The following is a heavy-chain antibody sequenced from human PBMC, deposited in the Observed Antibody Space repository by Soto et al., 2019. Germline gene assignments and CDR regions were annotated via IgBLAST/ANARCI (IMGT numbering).Heavy chain of an antibody. D-gene: IGHD3-3*01. J-gene: IGHJ4*02. Sequence: QVQLVQSGAEVKKPGASVKVSCKASGYTFTSYGISWVRQAPGQGLEWMGWISAYNGNTNYAQKLQGRVTMTRDTSTRKAYMELRCLRSYDTAVYYCARDDPYHITFFRFRIDYWGQGTLVTVSS. CDR3: ARDDPYHITFFRFRIDY. CDR2: ISAYNGNT. CDR1: GYTFTSYG. V-gene: IGHV1-18*01.